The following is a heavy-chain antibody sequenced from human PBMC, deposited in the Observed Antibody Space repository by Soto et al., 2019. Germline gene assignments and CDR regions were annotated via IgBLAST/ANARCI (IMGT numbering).Heavy chain of an antibody. V-gene: IGHV3-21*03. J-gene: IGHJ4*02. D-gene: IGHD3-22*01. CDR1: GFPFNEYT. Sequence: GGSLRLSCAASGFPFNEYTMNWVRQAPGKGLEWVSSISGSSRDIYYADSVKGRFTVSRNNAKNSLYLQMNSLKTEDTAVYYCTTGLSNGYYNFDYWGQGTPVTVSS. CDR3: TTGLSNGYYNFDY. CDR2: ISGSSRDI.